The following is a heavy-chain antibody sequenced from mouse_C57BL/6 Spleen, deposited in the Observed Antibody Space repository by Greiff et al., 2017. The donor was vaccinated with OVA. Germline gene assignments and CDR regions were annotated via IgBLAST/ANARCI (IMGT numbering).Heavy chain of an antibody. Sequence: EVQLVESGAGLVKPGGSLKLSCAASGYTFSSYAMSWVRQTPEKRLEWVAYFSSGSDYIYYADTVKGRFTISRDNARNTLYLQMISLKSEDTAMYDFTRFYYGNYVAMDYWGQGTSVTVSS. CDR1: GYTFSSYA. J-gene: IGHJ4*01. D-gene: IGHD2-1*01. CDR2: FSSGSDYI. CDR3: TRFYYGNYVAMDY. V-gene: IGHV5-9-1*02.